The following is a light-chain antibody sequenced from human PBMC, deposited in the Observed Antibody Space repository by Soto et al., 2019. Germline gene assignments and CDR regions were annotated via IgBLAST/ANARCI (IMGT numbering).Light chain of an antibody. J-gene: IGKJ1*01. CDR2: AAS. V-gene: IGKV1-39*01. CDR3: QQIFGSPRT. Sequence: DIQMAQSPSSLSASVGDRVTITCRASESIRSYLNWYQQKLGKAPEILIYAASKLQSGVPLRFSGSGSGTDFTLNSTRLQPEDFATYYCQQIFGSPRTFGQGTKVEI. CDR1: ESIRSY.